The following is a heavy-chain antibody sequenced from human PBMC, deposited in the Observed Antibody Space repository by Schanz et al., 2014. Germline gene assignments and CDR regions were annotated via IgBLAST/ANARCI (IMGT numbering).Heavy chain of an antibody. J-gene: IGHJ3*02. CDR2: IDTAGSYT. CDR3: AKDPHKDYGGKPQALDI. CDR1: GFTFSNTW. Sequence: EVQLVESGGGLVQPGGSLRLSCAASGFTFSNTWMSWVRQAPGKGLEWVSTIDTAGSYTSYVDSVKGRFTISRDNAKNTLYLQMSRLRAEDTALYYCAKDPHKDYGGKPQALDIWGQGTMVTVSS. D-gene: IGHD4-17*01. V-gene: IGHV3-74*01.